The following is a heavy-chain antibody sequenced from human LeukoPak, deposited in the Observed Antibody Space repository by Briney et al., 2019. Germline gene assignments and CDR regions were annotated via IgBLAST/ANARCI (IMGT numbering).Heavy chain of an antibody. CDR1: GFTFSDYY. D-gene: IGHD3-22*01. CDR2: ISSSGSTI. V-gene: IGHV3-11*04. J-gene: IGHJ3*02. CDR3: ARGSDYYDSSAFDI. Sequence: PGGSLRLSCAASGFTFSDYYMSWIRQAPGKGLEWVSYISSSGSTIYYADSVKGRFTISRDNAKNSLYLQMNSLRAEDTAVYYCARGSDYYDSSAFDIWGQGTMVTVSS.